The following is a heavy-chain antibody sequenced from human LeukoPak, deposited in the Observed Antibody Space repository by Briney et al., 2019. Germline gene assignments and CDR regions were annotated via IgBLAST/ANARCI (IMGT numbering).Heavy chain of an antibody. V-gene: IGHV1-24*01. Sequence: ASVKVSCKVSGYTLTELSMHWVRQAPGKGLEWMGGFDPEDGETIYAQKFQGRVTMTEDTSTDTAYMALSSLRSEDTAVYYCATARYYGSGGFFDYWGQGTLVTVSS. D-gene: IGHD3-10*01. J-gene: IGHJ4*02. CDR3: ATARYYGSGGFFDY. CDR2: FDPEDGET. CDR1: GYTLTELS.